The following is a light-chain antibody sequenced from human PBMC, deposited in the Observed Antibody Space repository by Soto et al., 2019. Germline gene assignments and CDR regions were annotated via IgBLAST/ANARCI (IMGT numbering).Light chain of an antibody. V-gene: IGKV4-1*01. J-gene: IGKJ4*01. CDR1: QSILYSSNNKNY. Sequence: DIVMTQSPDSLAVSLGERATINCKSSQSILYSSNNKNYLAWHQQKPGQPPKLLIYWASTRESGVPDRFSGSGSGPDFTLTISSLQAEDVAVYYCQQYYSTPLTFGGGTKVEIK. CDR2: WAS. CDR3: QQYYSTPLT.